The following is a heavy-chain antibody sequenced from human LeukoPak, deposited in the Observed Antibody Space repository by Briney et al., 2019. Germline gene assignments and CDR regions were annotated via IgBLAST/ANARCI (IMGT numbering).Heavy chain of an antibody. CDR1: GFTFSSYS. D-gene: IGHD6-19*01. V-gene: IGHV3-21*01. J-gene: IGHJ4*02. Sequence: GGSLRLSCAASGFTFSSYSMNWVRQAPGQGLEWVSSISSSSSYIYYADSVKGRFTISRDNVKNSLYLQMNSLRAEDTAVYYCAREGVAGTGAFDYWGQGTLVTVSS. CDR3: AREGVAGTGAFDY. CDR2: ISSSSSYI.